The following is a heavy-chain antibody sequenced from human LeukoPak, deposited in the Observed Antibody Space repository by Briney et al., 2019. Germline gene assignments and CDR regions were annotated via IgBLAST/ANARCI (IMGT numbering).Heavy chain of an antibody. D-gene: IGHD3-3*01. J-gene: IGHJ3*02. CDR1: GGSISSYY. CDR2: IYYSGST. Sequence: SETLSLTCTVSGGSISSYYWSWIRQPPGKGLEWVWYIYYSGSTNYNPSLKSRVTISVDTSKNQFHLKLSSVTAADTAVYYCARGLGYYDFWSGYYRPDAFDIWGQGTMVTVSS. V-gene: IGHV4-59*01. CDR3: ARGLGYYDFWSGYYRPDAFDI.